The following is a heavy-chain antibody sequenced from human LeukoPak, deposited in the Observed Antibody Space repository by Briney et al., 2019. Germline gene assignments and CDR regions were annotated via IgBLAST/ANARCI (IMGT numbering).Heavy chain of an antibody. CDR2: INPHSGGT. CDR1: GYTFIGYY. J-gene: IGHJ1*01. D-gene: IGHD3-22*01. V-gene: IGHV1-2*02. CDR3: AREDLYYYDSSGSEYFQH. Sequence: ASVKVSCKASGYTFIGYYMHWVRQAPGQGLEWMGWINPHSGGTNSEQNFQGRVTMSRDTSISTVYMELSRLRSDGTALYYCAREDLYYYDSSGSEYFQHWGQGTLVTVSS.